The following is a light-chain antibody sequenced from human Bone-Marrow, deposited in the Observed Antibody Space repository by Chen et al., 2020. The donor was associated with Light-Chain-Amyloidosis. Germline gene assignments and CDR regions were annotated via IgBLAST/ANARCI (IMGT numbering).Light chain of an antibody. CDR1: SGSIATNY. Sequence: NFMLTQPHSVSESPGKTVISSCTRSSGSIATNYVQWYQQRPGSSPTTVIYEDDQRPYGVPDRFSGSIDRSSNSASLTISGLKTEDEADYYCQSYQGSSQGVFGGGTKLTVL. CDR2: EDD. V-gene: IGLV6-57*01. J-gene: IGLJ3*02. CDR3: QSYQGSSQGV.